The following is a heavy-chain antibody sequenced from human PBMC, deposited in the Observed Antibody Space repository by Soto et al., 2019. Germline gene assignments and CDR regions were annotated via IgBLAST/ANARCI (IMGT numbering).Heavy chain of an antibody. CDR3: ARAPAYSTSWLDY. Sequence: QVQLQESGPGLVKPSETLSLTCTVSGGSIRNYYWNWIRQPAGKGLEWIGRIYTSGSASYNPSLKSRVTMSVDTSKNQFSLKLSSVTAADTAVYYCARAPAYSTSWLDYWGQGSLVTVAS. V-gene: IGHV4-4*07. CDR1: GGSIRNYY. J-gene: IGHJ4*02. D-gene: IGHD6-13*01. CDR2: IYTSGSA.